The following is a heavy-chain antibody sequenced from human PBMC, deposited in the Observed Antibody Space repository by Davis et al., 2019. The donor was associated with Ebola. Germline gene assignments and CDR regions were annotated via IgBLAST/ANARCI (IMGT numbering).Heavy chain of an antibody. CDR3: ARDGRTSSSWYVAWFDP. D-gene: IGHD6-13*01. J-gene: IGHJ5*02. CDR1: GFTVSSNY. V-gene: IGHV3-30*03. Sequence: GESLKISCAASGFTVSSNYMSWVRQAPGKGLEWVAVISYDGSNKYYADSMKGRFTISRDNSKNTLYLQMNSLRAEDTAVYYCARDGRTSSSWYVAWFDPWGQGTLVTVSS. CDR2: ISYDGSNK.